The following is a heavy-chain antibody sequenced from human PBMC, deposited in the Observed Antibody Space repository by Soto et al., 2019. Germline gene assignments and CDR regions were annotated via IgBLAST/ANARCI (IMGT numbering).Heavy chain of an antibody. V-gene: IGHV3-7*01. D-gene: IGHD6-13*01. CDR2: IKQDGSEK. CDR3: ARIASAGRGWDV. CDR1: GFTFSSYW. J-gene: IGHJ6*02. Sequence: EVPLVESGGGLVQPGGSLRLSCAASGFTFSSYWMSWVRQAPVKGLEWVGNIKQDGSEKNYVDFVKGRFTISRDNAENSLYLQMNSLRAEDTAVYYCARIASAGRGWDVWGQGTTVVVSS.